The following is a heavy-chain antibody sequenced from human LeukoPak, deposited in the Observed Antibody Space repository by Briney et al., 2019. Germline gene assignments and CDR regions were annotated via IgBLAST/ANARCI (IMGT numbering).Heavy chain of an antibody. V-gene: IGHV1-69*13. CDR3: ATQGPAGTTYYNYYMDV. Sequence: EASVKVSCKASGGIFRSYSISWVRQAPGQGLEWLGGIIPIFGTANYAQKFQGRLTITADESTSTAYMELSSLRSEDTAVYYCATQGPAGTTYYNYYMDVWGKGTTVTVSS. CDR2: IIPIFGTA. CDR1: GGIFRSYS. J-gene: IGHJ6*03. D-gene: IGHD6-13*01.